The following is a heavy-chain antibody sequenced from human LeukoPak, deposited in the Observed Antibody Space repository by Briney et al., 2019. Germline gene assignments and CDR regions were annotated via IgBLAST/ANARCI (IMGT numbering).Heavy chain of an antibody. CDR2: INPSGGST. Sequence: ASVKVSCKAYGYTFTSYYMHWVRQAPGQGLEWMGIINPSGGSTSYAQKFQGRVTMTRDTSTSTVYMELSSLRSEDTAVYYCARTDTAMVPYYYYYGMDVWGKGTTVTVSS. CDR1: GYTFTSYY. CDR3: ARTDTAMVPYYYYYGMDV. D-gene: IGHD5-18*01. V-gene: IGHV1-46*01. J-gene: IGHJ6*04.